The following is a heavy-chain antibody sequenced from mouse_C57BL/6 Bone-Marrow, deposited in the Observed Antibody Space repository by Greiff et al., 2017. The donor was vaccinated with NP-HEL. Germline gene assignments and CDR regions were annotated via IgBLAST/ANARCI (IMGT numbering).Heavy chain of an antibody. CDR2: INPNNGGT. V-gene: IGHV1-22*01. CDR3: ARSPYGWYFDV. D-gene: IGHD1-1*01. J-gene: IGHJ1*03. CDR1: GYTFTDYN. Sequence: EVQLQQSGPELVKPGASVKMSCKASGYTFTDYNMHWVKQSHGKSLEWIGYINPNNGGTSYIQKFKGKATLTVNKSSSTAYMELRSLTSEDSAVYYCARSPYGWYFDVWGTGTTVTVSS.